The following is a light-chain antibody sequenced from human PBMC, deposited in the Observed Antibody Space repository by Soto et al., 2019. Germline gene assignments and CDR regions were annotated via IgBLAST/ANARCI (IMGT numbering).Light chain of an antibody. CDR1: QTIDTY. CDR2: AAS. CDR3: QQSYSTPPDT. J-gene: IGKJ2*01. Sequence: DIQMTQSPSSLSASVGDRVTITCRASQTIDTYLNWYQQKPGKAPKLLIYAASILKSGVPSRFSGSGSGTDFTLTISSLQPEDFATYYCQQSYSTPPDTFGQGTKLEIK. V-gene: IGKV1-39*01.